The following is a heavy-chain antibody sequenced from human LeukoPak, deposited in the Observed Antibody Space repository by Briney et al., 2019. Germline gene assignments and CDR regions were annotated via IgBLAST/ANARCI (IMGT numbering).Heavy chain of an antibody. CDR1: GGSISSGGYY. Sequence: PSETLSLTCTVSGGSISSGGYYWSWIRQPPGKGLEWIGYIYHSGSTYYNPSLKSRVTISVDRSKNQFSLKLSSVTAADTAVYYCARKLSGPIYFDYWGQGTLVTVSS. J-gene: IGHJ4*02. V-gene: IGHV4-30-2*01. CDR3: ARKLSGPIYFDY. D-gene: IGHD2/OR15-2a*01. CDR2: IYHSGST.